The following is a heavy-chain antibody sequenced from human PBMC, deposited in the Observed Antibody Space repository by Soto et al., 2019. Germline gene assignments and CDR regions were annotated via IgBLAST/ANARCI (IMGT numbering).Heavy chain of an antibody. CDR2: VYYSGTT. V-gene: IGHV4-30-4*01. CDR3: VTVNLVGAAYCFDY. J-gene: IGHJ4*02. D-gene: IGHD1-26*01. Sequence: QVQLQEWGPGLVKPSQTLSLTCTVSGGSIRNGDYYWGWIRQPPGKGLEWIGYVYYSGTTYSHPSLKIRVTISVDTSENEFSLRLSSVTAADTAVYYCVTVNLVGAAYCFDYWGPGTLVTVSS. CDR1: GGSIRNGDYY.